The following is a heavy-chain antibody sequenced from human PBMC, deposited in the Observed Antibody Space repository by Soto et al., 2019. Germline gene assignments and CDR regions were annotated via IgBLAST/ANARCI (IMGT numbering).Heavy chain of an antibody. V-gene: IGHV3-23*01. CDR1: GFTFSNYA. CDR2: ISVPDGST. J-gene: IGHJ1*01. CDR3: SKESPGRSGCRPGPRAG. D-gene: IGHD3-3*01. Sequence: PGGSLRLSCAASGFTFSNYAMSWVRQAPGKGLDWVSTISVPDGSTYYADSVKGRFTISRDNSKNTLYLQMNSLRAEDTAIYYCSKESPGRSGCRPGPRAGWGQRSLVPGAS.